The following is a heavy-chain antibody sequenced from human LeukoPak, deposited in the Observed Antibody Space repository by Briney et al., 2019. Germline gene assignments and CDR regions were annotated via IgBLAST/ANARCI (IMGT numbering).Heavy chain of an antibody. CDR1: GGSFSGYY. D-gene: IGHD2-15*01. CDR2: ISHSGSI. V-gene: IGHV4-34*01. CDR3: ATYISGGSRY. J-gene: IGHJ4*02. Sequence: SETLSLTCAVYGGSFSGYYWSWIRQSPGKGLEWIGEISHSGSINYTPSLKSRVTLSIDTSKNQFSLKLSSVTAADTAVYYRATYISGGSRYWGQGTLVTVSS.